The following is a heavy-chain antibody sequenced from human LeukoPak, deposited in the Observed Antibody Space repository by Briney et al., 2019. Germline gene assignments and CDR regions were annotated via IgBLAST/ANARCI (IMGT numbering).Heavy chain of an antibody. J-gene: IGHJ4*02. Sequence: GESLKISCKASGYTFTSYWIAWVRQMPGKGLEWMGIIYPDDSDTRYSLSFQGQVTISADKSVSTAYLQWSSLKASDTAMYYCARRAVVGTTREYFDYWGQGTLVTVSS. CDR2: IYPDDSDT. CDR3: ARRAVVGTTREYFDY. V-gene: IGHV5-51*01. D-gene: IGHD2-15*01. CDR1: GYTFTSYW.